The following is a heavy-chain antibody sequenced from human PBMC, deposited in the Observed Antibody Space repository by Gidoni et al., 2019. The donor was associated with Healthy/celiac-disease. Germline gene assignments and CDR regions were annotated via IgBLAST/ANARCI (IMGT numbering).Heavy chain of an antibody. Sequence: QVQLQESCPGLVKPSETLSLTCAVSGYSISSGYYWGWIRQPPGKGLEWIGSIYHSGSTYYNPSLKSRVTISVDTSKNQFSLKLSSVTAADTAVYYCARAGRWLQYGSFDYWGQGTLVTVSS. V-gene: IGHV4-38-2*01. D-gene: IGHD5-12*01. CDR1: GYSISSGYY. CDR2: IYHSGST. J-gene: IGHJ4*02. CDR3: ARAGRWLQYGSFDY.